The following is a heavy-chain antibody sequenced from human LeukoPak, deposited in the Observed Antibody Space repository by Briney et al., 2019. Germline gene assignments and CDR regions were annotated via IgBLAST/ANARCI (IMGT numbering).Heavy chain of an antibody. J-gene: IGHJ4*02. CDR3: AKDYRVGASQQDY. CDR2: IWSDGSNK. CDR1: GFTFSNHG. V-gene: IGHV3-33*06. Sequence: GGSLRLSCAASGFTFSNHGMHWVRQAPGKGLEWVAIIWSDGSNKYYADSVKGRFTISRDNSRNTLYLQMNSLRAEDTALYYCAKDYRVGASQQDYWGLGTLVTVSS. D-gene: IGHD1-26*01.